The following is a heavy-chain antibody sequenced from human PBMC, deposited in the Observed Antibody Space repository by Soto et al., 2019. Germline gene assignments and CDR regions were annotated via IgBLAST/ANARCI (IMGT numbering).Heavy chain of an antibody. CDR2: INPNTGGT. Sequence: QVQLVQSGAEVKKPGASVKVSCKASGYTFTGYYMHWVRQAPGQGLEWMGWINPNTGGTNYAQKFQGRVTITRDTSISTAYMELSRLRSDDTAVYYCARTGVVVAATPVGWFDPWGQGTLVTVSS. D-gene: IGHD2-15*01. V-gene: IGHV1-2*02. CDR1: GYTFTGYY. CDR3: ARTGVVVAATPVGWFDP. J-gene: IGHJ5*02.